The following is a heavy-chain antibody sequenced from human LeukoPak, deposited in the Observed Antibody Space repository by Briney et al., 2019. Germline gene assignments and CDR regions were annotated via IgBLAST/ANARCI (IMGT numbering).Heavy chain of an antibody. CDR3: ARQRQYCSSTSCYAFDY. CDR1: GGSISSSSYY. J-gene: IGHJ4*02. CDR2: TYYSGST. V-gene: IGHV4-39*01. D-gene: IGHD2-2*01. Sequence: SSETLSLTCTVSGGSISSSSYYWGWIRQPPGKGLEWIGSTYYSGSTYYNPSLKSRVTISVDTSKNQFSLKLSSVTAADTAVYYCARQRQYCSSTSCYAFDYWGQGTLVTVSS.